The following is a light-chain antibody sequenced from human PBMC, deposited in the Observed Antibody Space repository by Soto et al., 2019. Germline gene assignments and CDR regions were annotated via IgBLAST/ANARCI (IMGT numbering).Light chain of an antibody. CDR3: SSYAGRDNFV. CDR2: DVS. J-gene: IGLJ1*01. CDR1: SSDVGGYNY. V-gene: IGLV2-8*01. Sequence: QSALTQPPSASGSPGQSVTISCTGTSSDVGGYNYVSWYQQHPGKAPKLMIYDVSKRPSGVPDRFSGSKSGNTASLTVSGLQAEDEADYYCSSYAGRDNFVFGTGTKVTV.